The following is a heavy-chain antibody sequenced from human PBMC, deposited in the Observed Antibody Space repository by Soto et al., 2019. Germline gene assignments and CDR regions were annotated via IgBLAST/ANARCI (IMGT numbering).Heavy chain of an antibody. CDR3: AREKYQLLYGMDV. V-gene: IGHV4-31*03. D-gene: IGHD2-2*01. CDR2: IYYSGST. J-gene: IGHJ6*02. CDR1: GGSISSGGYY. Sequence: SETLSLTCTVSGGSISSGGYYWILIRQHPGKGLEWIGYIYYSGSTYYNPSLKSRVTISVDTSKNQFSLKLSSVTAADTAVYYCAREKYQLLYGMDVWGQGTTVTVSS.